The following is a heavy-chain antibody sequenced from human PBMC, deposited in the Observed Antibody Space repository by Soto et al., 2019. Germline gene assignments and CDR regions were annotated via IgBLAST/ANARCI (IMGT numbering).Heavy chain of an antibody. CDR3: EKGGRGYDYYYYGMDV. CDR2: ISGSGGST. Sequence: PGGSLRLSCAASGFTFSSYAMSWVRQAPGKGLEWVSAISGSGGSTYYADSVKGRFTISRDNSKNTLYLQMNSLRAEDTAVYYCEKGGRGYDYYYYGMDVWGQGTTVTVSS. D-gene: IGHD5-12*01. CDR1: GFTFSSYA. J-gene: IGHJ6*02. V-gene: IGHV3-23*01.